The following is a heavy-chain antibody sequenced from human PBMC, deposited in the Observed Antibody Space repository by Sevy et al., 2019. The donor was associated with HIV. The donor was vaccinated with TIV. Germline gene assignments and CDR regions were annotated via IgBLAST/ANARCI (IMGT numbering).Heavy chain of an antibody. J-gene: IGHJ4*02. Sequence: GGSLRLSCTASGLSFSDYGMNWVRQAPGKGLEWVAFIWYDGSDRYYADSVKGRFTISRDNSKNILYLQMSSLGLEETALYYCAKNTAAVGVGGFDYWGQGTLVTVSS. CDR3: AKNTAAVGVGGFDY. CDR1: GLSFSDYG. CDR2: IWYDGSDR. D-gene: IGHD6-13*01. V-gene: IGHV3-30*02.